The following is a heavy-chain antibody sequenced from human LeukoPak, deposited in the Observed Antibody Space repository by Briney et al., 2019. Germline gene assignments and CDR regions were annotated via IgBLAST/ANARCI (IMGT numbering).Heavy chain of an antibody. V-gene: IGHV4-34*01. CDR2: INHSGST. Sequence: SETLSLTCTVYGGSFSGYYWSWIRQPPGKGLEWIAEINHSGSTNYNPSLKSRVTISVDTSKNQFSLKLSSVTAADTAVYYCARLVAEDESGNSSYFDYWGQGTLVTVSS. CDR1: GGSFSGYY. CDR3: ARLVAEDESGNSSYFDY. J-gene: IGHJ4*02. D-gene: IGHD2-8*02.